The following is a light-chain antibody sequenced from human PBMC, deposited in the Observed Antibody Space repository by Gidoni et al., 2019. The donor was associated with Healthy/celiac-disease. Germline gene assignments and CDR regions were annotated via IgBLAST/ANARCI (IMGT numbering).Light chain of an antibody. CDR3: QQSYSTLWT. V-gene: IGKV1-39*01. J-gene: IGKJ1*01. CDR2: AAS. Sequence: DIQMTQSPSSLSASVGDRVTITCRASQSISGYLNWYQQKPGKAPKLLIYAASSLQSGVPSRFSGSGSGTDFTLTISSLQPEDFATYYCQQSYSTLWTFXQXTKVEIK. CDR1: QSISGY.